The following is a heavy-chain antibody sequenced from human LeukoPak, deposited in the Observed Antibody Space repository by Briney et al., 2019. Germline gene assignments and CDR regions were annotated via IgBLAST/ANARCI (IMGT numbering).Heavy chain of an antibody. J-gene: IGHJ5*02. CDR1: GYTFTSYA. CDR3: ARDVGEIRRFDP. Sequence: ASVTVSCKASGYTFTSYAMNWVRQAPGQGLAWMGWIDPNSGGTHYVQKFQGTVTMTRDTSISTVYMELSMLSPDDTAVYYCARDVGEIRRFDPWGQGTLVTVSS. D-gene: IGHD5-24*01. V-gene: IGHV1-2*02. CDR2: IDPNSGGT.